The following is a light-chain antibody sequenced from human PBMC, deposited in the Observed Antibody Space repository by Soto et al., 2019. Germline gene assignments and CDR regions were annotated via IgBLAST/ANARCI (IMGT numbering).Light chain of an antibody. Sequence: QSVLTQPPSASGSPGQSVTISCTGTGSDVGGYNYVSWYQQHPGKAPKLMIYEVSKRPSGVPDRFSGSKSGNTASLTVSGLQAEDEADYYCSSYAGRNSVFGTGTKVTVL. CDR2: EVS. CDR1: GSDVGGYNY. CDR3: SSYAGRNSV. J-gene: IGLJ1*01. V-gene: IGLV2-8*01.